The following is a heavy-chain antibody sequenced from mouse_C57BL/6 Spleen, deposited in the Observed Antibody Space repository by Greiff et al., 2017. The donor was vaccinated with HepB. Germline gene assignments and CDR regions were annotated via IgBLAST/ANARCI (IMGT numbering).Heavy chain of an antibody. J-gene: IGHJ2*01. CDR3: ARFADYYGSSYFDD. CDR2: IDPSDSAT. D-gene: IGHD1-1*01. V-gene: IGHV1-52*01. Sequence: QVQLKQPGAELVRPGSSVKLSCKASGYTFTSYWMHWVKQRPIQGLEWIGNIDPSDSATHYNQKVKDKATLTVDKSSSTAYLQISSLTSEDSAVYYCARFADYYGSSYFDDWGHGTTLTVSS. CDR1: GYTFTSYW.